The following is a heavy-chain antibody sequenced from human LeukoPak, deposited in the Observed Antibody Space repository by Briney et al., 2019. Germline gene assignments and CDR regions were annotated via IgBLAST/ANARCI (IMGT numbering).Heavy chain of an antibody. Sequence: GASVIVSCKASGYTFTGYHMHWVRQAPGQGLEWMGRINPNSGGTNFAHQGWVTMTRDTSISTAYMELSRLRSDDTAVYYCARQEVTTKYYGMDVWGKGTTVTVSS. CDR2: INPNSGGT. V-gene: IGHV1-2*04. J-gene: IGHJ6*04. CDR3: ARQEVTTKYYGMDV. D-gene: IGHD4-17*01. CDR1: GYTFTGYH.